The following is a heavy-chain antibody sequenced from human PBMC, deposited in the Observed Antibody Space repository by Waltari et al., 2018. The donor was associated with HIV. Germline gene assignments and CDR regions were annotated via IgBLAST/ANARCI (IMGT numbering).Heavy chain of an antibody. CDR1: DGSFSFSNYY. J-gene: IGHJ4*02. Sequence: QVQLYQWGAGLLKPSETLSLTCAVYDGSFSFSNYYWNWLRQTPGKGLEWIAEVKSGRGTNYNPSLKGRVALSIDMSKNQFSLNVTSVTAADTAVYFCARGSLRGTTVAGTSFGHWGQGNLVTVSS. V-gene: IGHV4-34*01. D-gene: IGHD2-2*01. CDR2: VKSGRGT. CDR3: ARGSLRGTTVAGTSFGH.